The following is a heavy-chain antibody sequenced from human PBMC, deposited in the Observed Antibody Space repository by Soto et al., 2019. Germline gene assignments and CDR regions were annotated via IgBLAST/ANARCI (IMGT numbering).Heavy chain of an antibody. J-gene: IGHJ2*01. V-gene: IGHV6-1*01. D-gene: IGHD5-12*01. Sequence: PSQTLSRTGAISGDSVSSKRATWSWIRQSPSRGLEWLGRTYYRSKWYNDYAVSVKGRIVINSDTSKNQFSLQLNSVTPEDTAVYYCARDGSGFHWYFDLWGRGTPVTVSS. CDR2: TYYRSKWYN. CDR3: ARDGSGFHWYFDL. CDR1: GDSVSSKRAT.